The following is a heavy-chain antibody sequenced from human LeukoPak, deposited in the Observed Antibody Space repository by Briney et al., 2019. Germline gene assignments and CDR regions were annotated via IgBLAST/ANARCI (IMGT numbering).Heavy chain of an antibody. CDR2: IIPIFGTA. Sequence: SVKVSCKASGYTFTSYGISWVRQAPGQGLEWMGGIIPIFGTANYAQKFQGRVTITADESTSTAYMELSSLRSEDTAVYYCARGSYYYDSSGYYPLTSTFDYWGQGTLVTVSS. CDR1: GYTFTSYG. D-gene: IGHD3-22*01. CDR3: ARGSYYYDSSGYYPLTSTFDY. J-gene: IGHJ4*02. V-gene: IGHV1-69*13.